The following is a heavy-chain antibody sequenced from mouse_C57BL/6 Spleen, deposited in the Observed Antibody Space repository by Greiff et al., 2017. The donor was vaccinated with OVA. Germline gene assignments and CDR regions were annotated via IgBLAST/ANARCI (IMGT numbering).Heavy chain of an antibody. J-gene: IGHJ4*01. V-gene: IGHV1-18*01. CDR2: INPNNGGT. D-gene: IGHD3-1*01. Sequence: EVQLQQSGPELVKPGASVKLPCKASGYTFTDYNMDWVKQSHGKSLEWIGDINPNNGGTIYNQKFKGKATLTVDKSSSTAYMELRSLTSEDTAVYYCARNGRALRGAMDYWGQGTSVTVSS. CDR3: ARNGRALRGAMDY. CDR1: GYTFTDYN.